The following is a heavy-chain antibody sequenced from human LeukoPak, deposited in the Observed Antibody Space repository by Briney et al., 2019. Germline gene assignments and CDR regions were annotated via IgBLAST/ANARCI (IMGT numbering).Heavy chain of an antibody. J-gene: IGHJ5*02. Sequence: ASVKVSCKASGYTFTSYGISWVRQAPGQGLEWMGWISAYNGYTKYAEKLQGRVTMTTDTSTSTAYMELRSLRSDDTAVYYCVRAKYDSSGYYWFDPWGQGTLVTVSS. V-gene: IGHV1-18*01. CDR3: VRAKYDSSGYYWFDP. CDR2: ISAYNGYT. CDR1: GYTFTSYG. D-gene: IGHD3-22*01.